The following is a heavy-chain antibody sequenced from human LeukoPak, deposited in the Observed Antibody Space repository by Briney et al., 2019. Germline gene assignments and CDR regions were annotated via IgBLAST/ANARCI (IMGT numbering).Heavy chain of an antibody. D-gene: IGHD6-13*01. V-gene: IGHV3-48*03. CDR1: GFTFSSYE. Sequence: GGSLRLSCAASGFTFSSYEMNWVRQAPGKGLEWVSYISSSGSTIYYADSVKGRFTISRDNAKNSLYLQMNSLRAEDKAVYYCAREGIAGSYYMDVWGKGTTVTISS. CDR3: AREGIAGSYYMDV. J-gene: IGHJ6*03. CDR2: ISSSGSTI.